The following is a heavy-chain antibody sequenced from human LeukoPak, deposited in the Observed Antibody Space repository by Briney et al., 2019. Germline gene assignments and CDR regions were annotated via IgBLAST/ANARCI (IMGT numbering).Heavy chain of an antibody. CDR1: GGSISSYY. CDR2: IYYSGST. J-gene: IGHJ4*02. D-gene: IGHD4-23*01. Sequence: PSETLSLTCTVSGGSISSYYWSWIRQPPGKGLEWIGYIYYSGSTNYNPSLKSRVTISVDTSKNQFSLKLSSVTAADTAVYYCARVQAYGGKGYFDYWGQGTLVTVSS. V-gene: IGHV4-59*01. CDR3: ARVQAYGGKGYFDY.